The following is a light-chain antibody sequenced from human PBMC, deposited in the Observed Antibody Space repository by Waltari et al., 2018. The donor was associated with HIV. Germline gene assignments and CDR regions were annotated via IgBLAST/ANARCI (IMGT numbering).Light chain of an antibody. CDR3: CSFIGRSTLI. Sequence: QSALTQPASVSGSPGQSITISCTGSSGDIGGYDFVSWYQQHPGKAPKRIIYDVIERPSGVSNRFSASKSGNTASLTISGLQPEDEADYYCCSFIGRSTLIFGGGTKVTVV. V-gene: IGLV2-23*02. CDR1: SGDIGGYDF. J-gene: IGLJ2*01. CDR2: DVI.